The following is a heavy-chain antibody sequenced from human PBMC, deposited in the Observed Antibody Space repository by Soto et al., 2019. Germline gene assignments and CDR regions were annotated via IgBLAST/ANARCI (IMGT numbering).Heavy chain of an antibody. CDR3: ARGRDYGDYGGVDVKFDP. CDR1: GGSISSGGYS. D-gene: IGHD4-17*01. V-gene: IGHV4-30-2*01. CDR2: IYHSGST. Sequence: SETLSLTCAVSGGSISSGGYSWSWIRQPPGKGLEWIGYIYHSGSTYYNPSLKSRVTISVDRSKNQFSLKLSSVTAADTAVYYCARGRDYGDYGGVDVKFDPWGQGTLVTVSS. J-gene: IGHJ5*02.